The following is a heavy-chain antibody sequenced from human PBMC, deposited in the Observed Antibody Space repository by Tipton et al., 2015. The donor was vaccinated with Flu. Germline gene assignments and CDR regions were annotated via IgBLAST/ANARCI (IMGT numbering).Heavy chain of an antibody. CDR2: INSDGYSI. Sequence: LSLTCAASGFTFSSYWMHWVRQAPGKGLVWVSRINSDGYSISYADSVKGRFTISRDNAKNTLYLQMDSLRAEDTALYYCADRGRDDYNYYFDYWGQGTLVTVSS. CDR3: ADRGRDDYNYYFDY. CDR1: GFTFSSYW. V-gene: IGHV3-74*01. J-gene: IGHJ4*02. D-gene: IGHD5-24*01.